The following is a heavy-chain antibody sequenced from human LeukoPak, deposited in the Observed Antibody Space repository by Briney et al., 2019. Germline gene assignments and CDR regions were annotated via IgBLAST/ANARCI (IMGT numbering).Heavy chain of an antibody. CDR1: GYSFTSLD. Sequence: ASVKVSCKASGYSFTSLDINWVRQATGQGLEWMGWMNTKSSNTGHAQKFRGRVTTTRNTSTSTVYMELSSLRSEDTAVYYCARVDGSPDYWGQGTLVTVSS. CDR3: ARVDGSPDY. D-gene: IGHD2-15*01. CDR2: MNTKSSNT. V-gene: IGHV1-8*01. J-gene: IGHJ4*02.